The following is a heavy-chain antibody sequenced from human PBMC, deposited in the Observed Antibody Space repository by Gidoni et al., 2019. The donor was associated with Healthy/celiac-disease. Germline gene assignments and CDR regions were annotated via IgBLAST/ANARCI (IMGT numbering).Heavy chain of an antibody. CDR2: ISYDGSNK. Sequence: QVQLVESGGGVVQPGRSLRLSCAASGFTFSSYGMHWVRQAPGKGLEWVAVISYDGSNKYYADSVKGRFTISRDNSKNTLYLQMNSLRAEDTAVYYCAKDREGYYDSSGYYPLDYWGQGTLVTVSS. V-gene: IGHV3-30*18. CDR3: AKDREGYYDSSGYYPLDY. J-gene: IGHJ4*02. D-gene: IGHD3-22*01. CDR1: GFTFSSYG.